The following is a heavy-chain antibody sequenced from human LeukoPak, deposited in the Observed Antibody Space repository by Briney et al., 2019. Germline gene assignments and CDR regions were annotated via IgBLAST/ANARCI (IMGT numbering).Heavy chain of an antibody. D-gene: IGHD2-2*01. V-gene: IGHV4-61*02. CDR3: ARYCSSTSCYERAFDI. CDR1: GGSISSGSYY. Sequence: SETLSLTCTVSGGSISSGSYYWSWIRQPAGKGLEWIGRIYTSGSTNYNPSLKSRVTISVDTSKNQFSLKLSSVTAADTAVYYCARYCSSTSCYERAFDIWGQGTMVTVSS. CDR2: IYTSGST. J-gene: IGHJ3*02.